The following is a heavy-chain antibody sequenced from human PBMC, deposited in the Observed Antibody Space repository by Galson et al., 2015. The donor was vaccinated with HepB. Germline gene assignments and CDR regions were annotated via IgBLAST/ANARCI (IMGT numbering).Heavy chain of an antibody. J-gene: IGHJ6*02. V-gene: IGHV6-1*01. CDR2: TYYRSKWYN. CDR3: ARDFLGPTANYYYYGMDV. CDR1: GDSVSSNSAA. Sequence: CAISGDSVSSNSAAWNWIRQSPSRGLEWLGRTYYRSKWYNDYAVSVKSRITINPDTSKNQFFLQLNSVTPEDTAVYYCARDFLGPTANYYYYGMDVWGQGTTVTVSS. D-gene: IGHD3-3*01.